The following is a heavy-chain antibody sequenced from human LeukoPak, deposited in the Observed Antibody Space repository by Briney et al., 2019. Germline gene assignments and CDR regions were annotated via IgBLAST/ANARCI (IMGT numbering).Heavy chain of an antibody. CDR3: ARAGYCSGGSCYRRYYFGY. D-gene: IGHD2-15*01. Sequence: ASVKVSCKASGYTFTSYAMHWVRQAPGQRLEWMGWINAGNGNTKYSQKFQGRVTITRDTSASTAHMELSSLRSEDTAVYYCARAGYCSGGSCYRRYYFGYWGQGTLVTVSS. CDR1: GYTFTSYA. J-gene: IGHJ4*02. CDR2: INAGNGNT. V-gene: IGHV1-3*01.